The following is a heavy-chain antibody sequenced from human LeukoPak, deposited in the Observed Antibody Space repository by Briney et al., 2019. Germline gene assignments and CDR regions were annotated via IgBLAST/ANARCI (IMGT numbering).Heavy chain of an antibody. CDR2: IYYSGST. D-gene: IGHD3-22*01. CDR3: ASSITMIADDAFDI. J-gene: IGHJ3*02. Sequence: SETLSLTCTVSGGSISSSSHYWGWIRQPPGKGLEWIGSIYYSGSTYYNPSLKSRVTISVDTSKNQFSLKLSSVTAADTAVYYCASSITMIADDAFDIWGQGTMVTVSS. CDR1: GGSISSSSHY. V-gene: IGHV4-39*01.